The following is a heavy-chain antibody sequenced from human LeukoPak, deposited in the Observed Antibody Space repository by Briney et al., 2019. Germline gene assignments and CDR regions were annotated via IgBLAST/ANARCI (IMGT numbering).Heavy chain of an antibody. D-gene: IGHD5-24*01. CDR1: GYIFTDYY. CDR3: ARDLGDGYNSDYYYGMDV. J-gene: IGHJ6*02. Sequence: GASVKVSCKASGYIFTDYYMHWVRQAPGQELGWMGRINPNSGGTNYAQKFQGRVTMTRDTSISTAYTELSSLRSEDTAVYYCARDLGDGYNSDYYYGMDVWGQGTTVTVSS. V-gene: IGHV1/OR15-1*02. CDR2: INPNSGGT.